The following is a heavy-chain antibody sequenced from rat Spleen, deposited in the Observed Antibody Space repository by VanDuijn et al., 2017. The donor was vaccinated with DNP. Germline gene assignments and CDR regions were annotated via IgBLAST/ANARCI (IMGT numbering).Heavy chain of an antibody. Sequence: EVQLVESGGGLVQPGRSLKLSCVASGFSFRDYDMAWVRQAPSKGLEWVATIIYDGSSTYYRDSVRGRFTISRDYARSTLYLQMDSLRSEDTATYYCATSSYVGYDYGFAYWGQGTLVTVSS. CDR1: GFSFRDYD. CDR2: IIYDGSST. J-gene: IGHJ3*01. D-gene: IGHD1-7*01. CDR3: ATSSYVGYDYGFAY. V-gene: IGHV5S10*01.